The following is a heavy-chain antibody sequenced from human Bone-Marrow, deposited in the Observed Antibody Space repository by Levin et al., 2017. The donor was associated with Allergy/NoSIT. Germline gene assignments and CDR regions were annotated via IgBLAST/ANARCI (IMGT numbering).Heavy chain of an antibody. J-gene: IGHJ5*01. D-gene: IGHD6-13*01. Sequence: GGSLRLSCEASGFTFSSFGFHWVRQAPGKGLDWVAVVSYDGSDKYYADSVKGRFTISRDNSKNTLFLQMNSLRGEDTAMYYCAKGRHRRQQTNWFESWGQGTLVTVSS. CDR2: VSYDGSDK. CDR3: AKGRHRRQQTNWFES. V-gene: IGHV3-30*18. CDR1: GFTFSSFG.